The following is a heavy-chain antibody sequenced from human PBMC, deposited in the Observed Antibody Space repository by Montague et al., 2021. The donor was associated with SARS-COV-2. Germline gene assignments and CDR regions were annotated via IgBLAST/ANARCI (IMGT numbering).Heavy chain of an antibody. CDR1: GDSVSSNSAA. CDR3: ARDDPYCTNGVCYTGNWFDP. V-gene: IGHV6-1*01. CDR2: TYYRSKWYN. Sequence: CLISGDSVSSNSAAWNWIRRSPSRGLEWLGRTYYRSKWYNDYAVSVKSRITINPDTSKNQFSLQLNSVTPEDTAVYYCARDDPYCTNGVCYTGNWFDPWGQGTLVTVSS. J-gene: IGHJ5*02. D-gene: IGHD2-8*01.